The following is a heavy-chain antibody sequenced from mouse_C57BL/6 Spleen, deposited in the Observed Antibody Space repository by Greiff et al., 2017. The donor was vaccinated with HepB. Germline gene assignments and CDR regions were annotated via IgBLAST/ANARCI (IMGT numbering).Heavy chain of an antibody. CDR3: AAEYYGSSPYAMDY. CDR2: IYPSDSET. V-gene: IGHV1-61*01. J-gene: IGHJ4*01. Sequence: QVQLKQPGAELVRPGSSVKLSCKASGYTFTSYWMDWVKQRPGQGLEWIGNIYPSDSETHYNQKFKDKATLTVDKSSSTAYMQLSSLTSEDSAVYYCAAEYYGSSPYAMDYWGQGTSVTVSS. D-gene: IGHD1-1*01. CDR1: GYTFTSYW.